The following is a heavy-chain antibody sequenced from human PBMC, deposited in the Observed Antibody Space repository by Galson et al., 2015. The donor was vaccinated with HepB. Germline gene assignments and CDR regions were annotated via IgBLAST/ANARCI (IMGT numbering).Heavy chain of an antibody. D-gene: IGHD3-22*01. Sequence: SLRLSCAASGFTFRSYALSWVRQAPGKGLEWVSAIWYDGRKYFYADSVRGRFTISRDNFKNTLHLQMNSLRDEDTAIYYCARVKYYETSEVLDYWGQGTLVSVSS. CDR2: IWYDGRKY. CDR3: ARVKYYETSEVLDY. J-gene: IGHJ4*02. V-gene: IGHV3-33*08. CDR1: GFTFRSYA.